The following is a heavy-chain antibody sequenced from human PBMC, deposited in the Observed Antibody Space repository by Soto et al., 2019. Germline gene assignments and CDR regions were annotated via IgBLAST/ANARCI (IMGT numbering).Heavy chain of an antibody. Sequence: EVQLLESGGGLVQPGGSLRLSCAAYGFPFSTSAMNWVRQAPGKGLEWVSIISGNSDAAHYAESVKGRFTSSRDNSKNILYLQMNSLRAEDTAVYYCGKYSGAYPVYNGMNVWGHGTTVTVSS. J-gene: IGHJ6*02. CDR1: GFPFSTSA. D-gene: IGHD1-26*01. V-gene: IGHV3-23*01. CDR3: GKYSGAYPVYNGMNV. CDR2: ISGNSDAA.